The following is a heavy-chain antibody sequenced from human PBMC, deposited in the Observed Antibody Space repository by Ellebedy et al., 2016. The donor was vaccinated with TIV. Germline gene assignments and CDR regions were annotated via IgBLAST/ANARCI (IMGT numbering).Heavy chain of an antibody. D-gene: IGHD2/OR15-2a*01. CDR3: ARTEKGTFYFDY. Sequence: PGGSLRLSCAASGFTFSSYSMNWVRQATGKGPEWVSYITGSGSTIYYADSVKGRFTVSRDNAENSLYLQMDSLRAEDTAVYYCARTEKGTFYFDYWGQGTLVTVSS. CDR1: GFTFSSYS. V-gene: IGHV3-48*04. J-gene: IGHJ4*02. CDR2: ITGSGSTI.